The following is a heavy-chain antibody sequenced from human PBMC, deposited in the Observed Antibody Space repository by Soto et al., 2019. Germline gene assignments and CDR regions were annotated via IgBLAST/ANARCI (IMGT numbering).Heavy chain of an antibody. CDR1: GGSINNYY. CDR2: ISYSGHT. Sequence: PSETLSLTCTVSGGSINNYYWSWIRQPPGKGLEWIAYISYSGHTHYSPSLESRATISVDTSKNQFSLKLTSMTAADTAVYYCARVPDVWGQGTTVTVSS. CDR3: ARVPDV. J-gene: IGHJ6*02. V-gene: IGHV4-59*08. D-gene: IGHD2-2*01.